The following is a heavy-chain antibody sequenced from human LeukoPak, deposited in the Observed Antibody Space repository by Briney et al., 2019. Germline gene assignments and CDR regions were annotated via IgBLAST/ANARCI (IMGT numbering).Heavy chain of an antibody. CDR2: ISGDGGTT. Sequence: PGGSLRLSCAASGFSGFTYGDYAMRCVRQGPGKGLEWVSFISGDGGTTYYADSVKGRFTISRDNYKNSLYLQMKSLTTEDTALYYCARRSYDSYYSMDVWGPGTTVTVS. CDR3: ARRSYDSYYSMDV. CDR1: GFSGFTYGDYA. V-gene: IGHV3-43*02. D-gene: IGHD2-8*01. J-gene: IGHJ6*02.